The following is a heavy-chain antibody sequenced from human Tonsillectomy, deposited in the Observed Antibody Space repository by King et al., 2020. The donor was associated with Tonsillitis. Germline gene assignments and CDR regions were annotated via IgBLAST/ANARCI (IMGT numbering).Heavy chain of an antibody. CDR2: ISSSSRYI. D-gene: IGHD6-19*01. Sequence: VQLVESGGGLVKPGGSLRLSCAASGFTFSSYSMNLVRQAPGKGLECVSSISSSSRYIYYADSVKGRFTISSDNAKNSLYLQMNSLRAEDTAVYYCARDGVAGVSDYWGQGTLVTVSS. CDR3: ARDGVAGVSDY. CDR1: GFTFSSYS. V-gene: IGHV3-21*01. J-gene: IGHJ4*02.